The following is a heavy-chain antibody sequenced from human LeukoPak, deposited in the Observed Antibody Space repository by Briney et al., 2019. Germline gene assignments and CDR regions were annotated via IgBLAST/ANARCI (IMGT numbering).Heavy chain of an antibody. J-gene: IGHJ3*02. D-gene: IGHD4-17*01. V-gene: IGHV1-3*01. Sequence: ASVKVSCKASGYTFTSYAMHWVRQAPGQGLEWMGWINAGNGNTKYSQKFQGRVTITRDTSASTAYMELSSLRSEDTAVYYCARPTGATVTNDAFDIWGQGTMVTVSS. CDR1: GYTFTSYA. CDR3: ARPTGATVTNDAFDI. CDR2: INAGNGNT.